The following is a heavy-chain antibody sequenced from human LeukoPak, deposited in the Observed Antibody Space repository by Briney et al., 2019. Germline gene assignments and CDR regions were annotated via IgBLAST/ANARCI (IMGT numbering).Heavy chain of an antibody. V-gene: IGHV3-30-3*01. Sequence: GGSLRLSCAASGFTFSDHAMSWVRQAPGKGLEWVVVISYDGSNKYYADSVKGRFTISRDNSKNTLYLQMNSLRAEDTAVYYCARGFLEWLFDYWGQGTLVTVSS. CDR1: GFTFSDHA. CDR2: ISYDGSNK. D-gene: IGHD3-3*01. J-gene: IGHJ4*02. CDR3: ARGFLEWLFDY.